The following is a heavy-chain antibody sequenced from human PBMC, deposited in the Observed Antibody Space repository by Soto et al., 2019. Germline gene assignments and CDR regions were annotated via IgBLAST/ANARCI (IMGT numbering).Heavy chain of an antibody. CDR3: ARGRYSYGPRKYYFDY. Sequence: SETLSLTCAVSGGSISSSNWWSWVRQPPGKGLEWIGEIYHSGSTNYNPSLKSRVTISVDKSKNQFSLKLSSVTAADTAVYYCARGRYSYGPRKYYFDYWGQGTLVTVSS. J-gene: IGHJ4*02. CDR2: IYHSGST. CDR1: GGSISSSNW. V-gene: IGHV4-4*02. D-gene: IGHD5-18*01.